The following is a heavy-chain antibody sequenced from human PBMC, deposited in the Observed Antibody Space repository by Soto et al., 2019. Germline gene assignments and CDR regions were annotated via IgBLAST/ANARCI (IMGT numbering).Heavy chain of an antibody. Sequence: LSLTCTISGGSISSYYWSWIRQPPGKGLEWIGYMYYGGRTNYNPSLKSRVTISVDTSKMQVSLKLSSVTAADTAVYFCARGTPSPLIVRSSRGPWFDPWGQGTLVTVSS. J-gene: IGHJ5*02. CDR2: MYYGGRT. CDR1: GGSISSYY. CDR3: ARGTPSPLIVRSSRGPWFDP. D-gene: IGHD2-15*01. V-gene: IGHV4-59*08.